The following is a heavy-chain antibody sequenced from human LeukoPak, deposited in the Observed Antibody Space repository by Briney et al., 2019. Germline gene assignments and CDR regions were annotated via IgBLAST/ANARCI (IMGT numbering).Heavy chain of an antibody. D-gene: IGHD3-10*01. J-gene: IGHJ6*02. CDR1: GGSISSYY. CDR3: ARGGSGSGSFYYYGMDV. V-gene: IGHV4-59*01. CDR2: IYYSGST. Sequence: SETLSLTCTVSGGSISSYYWSWIRQPPGKGLEWIGYIYYSGSTNYNPSLKSRVTISVDTSKNQFSLKLSSVTAADTAAYYCARGGSGSGSFYYYGMDVWGQGTTVTVSS.